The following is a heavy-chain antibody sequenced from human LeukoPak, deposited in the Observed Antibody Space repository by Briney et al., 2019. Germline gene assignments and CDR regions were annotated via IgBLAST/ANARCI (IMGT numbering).Heavy chain of an antibody. D-gene: IGHD4-17*01. J-gene: IGHJ4*02. CDR2: ISGSGSAI. CDR3: VNGESFYGDYGFDY. V-gene: IGHV3-48*03. Sequence: QAGGSLRLSCAASGFTFSSYEMNWVRQAPGKGLEWVSYISGSGSAIYYADSVKGRFTISRDNSKNTLYLQMNNLRVEDTAVFYCVNGESFYGDYGFDYWGQGTLVTVSS. CDR1: GFTFSSYE.